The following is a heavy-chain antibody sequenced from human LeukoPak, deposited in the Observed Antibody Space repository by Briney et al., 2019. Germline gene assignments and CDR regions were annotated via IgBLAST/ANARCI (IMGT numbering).Heavy chain of an antibody. V-gene: IGHV3-48*02. J-gene: IGHJ4*02. Sequence: QSGGSLRLSCAASGFTFSSYSMNWVRQAPGKGLEWVSYISSGSTAIYYADSVKGRFTISRDNAKSSLYPQMNSLRDEDTAVYFCARFLDYWGQGTLVTVYS. CDR1: GFTFSSYS. CDR3: ARFLDY. CDR2: ISSGSTAI.